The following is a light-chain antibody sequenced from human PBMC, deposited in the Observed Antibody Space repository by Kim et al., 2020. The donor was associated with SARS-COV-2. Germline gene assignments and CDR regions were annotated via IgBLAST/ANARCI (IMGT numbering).Light chain of an antibody. Sequence: GQSITISGYGTSGDIGNSNSVSWYQQHAGEAPRLIIYDVRDRPSGVSARFSGSKSANMASLTISGLRSEDEADYYCCSTSNTLDYVFGSGTKVTVL. J-gene: IGLJ1*01. CDR3: CSTSNTLDYV. CDR1: SGDIGNSNS. CDR2: DVR. V-gene: IGLV2-14*03.